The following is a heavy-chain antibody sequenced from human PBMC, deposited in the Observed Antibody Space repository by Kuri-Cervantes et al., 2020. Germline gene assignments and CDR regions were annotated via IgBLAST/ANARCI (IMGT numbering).Heavy chain of an antibody. Sequence: SVKVSCKASGGTFSSYAISWVRQAPGQGLEWMGGIIPIFGTANYAQKFQGRVTITADESTSTAYMELSSLRSEDTAVYYCARDGCSSTSCYYFSAFDIWGQGTMVTVSS. CDR2: IIPIFGTA. V-gene: IGHV1-69*13. CDR1: GGTFSSYA. J-gene: IGHJ3*02. CDR3: ARDGCSSTSCYYFSAFDI. D-gene: IGHD2-2*01.